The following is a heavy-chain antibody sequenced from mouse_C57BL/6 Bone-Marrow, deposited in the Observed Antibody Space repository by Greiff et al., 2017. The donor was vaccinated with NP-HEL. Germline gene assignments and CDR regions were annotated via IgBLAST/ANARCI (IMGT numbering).Heavy chain of an antibody. CDR3: ARRYYEVYYAMDY. D-gene: IGHD2-4*01. J-gene: IGHJ4*01. Sequence: EVKLVESGGGLVQPGGSLKLSCAASGFTFSDYYMYWVRQTPEKRLEWVAYISNGGGSTYYTDTVKGRFTFSRDNATNTLYLQMSRLKSEDTAMYDCARRYYEVYYAMDYWGQGTSVTVSA. CDR1: GFTFSDYY. V-gene: IGHV5-12*01. CDR2: ISNGGGST.